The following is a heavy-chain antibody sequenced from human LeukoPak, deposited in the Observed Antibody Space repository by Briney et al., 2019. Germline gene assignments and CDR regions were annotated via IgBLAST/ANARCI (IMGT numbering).Heavy chain of an antibody. CDR1: GFTFSSYG. CDR3: ARDLTSSGSSQGAFDI. J-gene: IGHJ3*02. V-gene: IGHV3-30*02. D-gene: IGHD1-26*01. Sequence: GGSLRLSCAASGFTFSSYGMHWVRQAPGKGLEWVAFIRYDGSNKYYADSVKGRFTISRDNAKNSLYLQMNSLRAEDTAVYYCARDLTSSGSSQGAFDIWGQGTMVTVSS. CDR2: IRYDGSNK.